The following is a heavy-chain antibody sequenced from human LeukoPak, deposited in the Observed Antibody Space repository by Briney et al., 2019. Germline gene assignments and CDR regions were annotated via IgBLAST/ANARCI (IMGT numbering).Heavy chain of an antibody. CDR2: IIPLFGRA. V-gene: IGHV1-69*13. Sequence: ASVRVSCKASGGTFRNYAISWVRQAPGQGLEWMGGIIPLFGRAEYAQRFQGRVTITADESTTTAYLELTILRSEDTAVYYCASPKEDSDYYFDYRGQGTLVTVSS. CDR3: ASPKEDSDYYFDY. J-gene: IGHJ4*02. D-gene: IGHD4-11*01. CDR1: GGTFRNYA.